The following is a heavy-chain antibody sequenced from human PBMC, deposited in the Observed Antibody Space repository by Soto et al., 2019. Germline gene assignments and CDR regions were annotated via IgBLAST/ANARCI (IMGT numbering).Heavy chain of an antibody. V-gene: IGHV3-48*02. D-gene: IGHD2-15*01. CDR2: ISSSSSTI. CDR3: ARIYWSGGSCYPVGY. CDR1: GFTFSSYS. J-gene: IGHJ4*02. Sequence: EVQLVESGGGLVQPGGSLRLSCAASGFTFSSYSMNWVRQAPGKGLEWVSYISSSSSTIYYADSVKGRFTISRDNAKNSLYLQMNSLRDEATAVYYCARIYWSGGSCYPVGYWGQGTLVTVSS.